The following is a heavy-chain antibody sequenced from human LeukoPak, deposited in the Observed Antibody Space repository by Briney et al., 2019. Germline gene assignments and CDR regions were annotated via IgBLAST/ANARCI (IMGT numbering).Heavy chain of an antibody. CDR2: ISAYNGNT. Sequence: ASVKVSCKASGYTFTSYGISWVRQAPGQGLEWMGWISAYNGNTNYAQKLQGRVTMTTDTSTSTAYMELRSLRSDDTAVYYCARDRRVTYDSSGNPGNYWGQGTLVTVSS. D-gene: IGHD3-22*01. V-gene: IGHV1-18*01. CDR1: GYTFTSYG. J-gene: IGHJ4*02. CDR3: ARDRRVTYDSSGNPGNY.